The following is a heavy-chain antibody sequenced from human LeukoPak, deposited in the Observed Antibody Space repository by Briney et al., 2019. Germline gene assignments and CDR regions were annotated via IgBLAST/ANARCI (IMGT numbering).Heavy chain of an antibody. CDR1: GGSLSSSSYY. CDR3: ARHLSAAMVHY. J-gene: IGHJ4*02. Sequence: PSETLSLTCTVSGGSLSSSSYYWGWIRQPPGKGLEWIGSIYYSGSTYYNPSLKSRVTISVDTSKNQFSLKLSSVTAADTAVYYCARHLSAAMVHYWGQGTLVTVSS. V-gene: IGHV4-39*01. D-gene: IGHD5-18*01. CDR2: IYYSGST.